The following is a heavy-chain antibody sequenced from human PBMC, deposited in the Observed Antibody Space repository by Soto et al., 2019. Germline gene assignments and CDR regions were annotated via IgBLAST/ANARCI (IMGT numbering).Heavy chain of an antibody. Sequence: TLSLTCTVSGGSISSHYWSWIRQPPGKRLEWIGYVYYSGSTNYNPSLKSRVTISVDRSKNQFSLKLSSVTAADTAVYYCAAGGGLPRYYWGQGTLVTVSS. CDR2: VYYSGST. CDR3: AAGGGLPRYY. CDR1: GGSISSHY. V-gene: IGHV4-59*11. D-gene: IGHD5-12*01. J-gene: IGHJ4*02.